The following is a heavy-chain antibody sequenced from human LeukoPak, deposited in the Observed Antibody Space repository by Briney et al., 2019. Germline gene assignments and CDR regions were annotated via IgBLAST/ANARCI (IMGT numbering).Heavy chain of an antibody. V-gene: IGHV1-2*06. J-gene: IGHJ4*02. CDR1: GYTFTGYY. CDR3: ARLAQEMATINVYFDY. CDR2: INPNSGGT. D-gene: IGHD5-24*01. Sequence: ASVKVSCKASGYTFTGYYMHWVRQAPGQGLEWMGRINPNSGGTNYAQKFQGRVTMTRDTSISTAYKELSRLRSDDTAVYYCARLAQEMATINVYFDYWGQGTLVTVSS.